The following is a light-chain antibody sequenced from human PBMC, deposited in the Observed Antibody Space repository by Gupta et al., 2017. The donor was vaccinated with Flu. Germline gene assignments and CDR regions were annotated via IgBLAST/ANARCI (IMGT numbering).Light chain of an antibody. CDR2: SAS. CDR3: QYYDSLNT. V-gene: IGKV1-33*01. CDR1: QDISNF. Sequence: DIQMTHTPSSLSASVGDRVTITCQASQDISNFLNWYQHKPGKGPKLLIYSASMLQRGVPPRFSGSESGTNFTFTSTSRQPEDTATYYWQYYDSLNTFGGGTRVEIK. J-gene: IGKJ4*01.